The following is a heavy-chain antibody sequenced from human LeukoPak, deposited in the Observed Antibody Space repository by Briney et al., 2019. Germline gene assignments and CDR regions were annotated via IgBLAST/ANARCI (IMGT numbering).Heavy chain of an antibody. CDR2: ISSSGSTI. CDR3: AKDYGLWFGELPLYFDY. Sequence: GGSLRLSCAASGFTFRSYEMNWVRQAPGKGLEWVSYISSSGSTIYYADSVKGRFAISRDNSKNTLYLQMNSLRAEDTAVYYCAKDYGLWFGELPLYFDYWGQGTLVTVSS. J-gene: IGHJ4*02. CDR1: GFTFRSYE. V-gene: IGHV3-48*03. D-gene: IGHD3-10*01.